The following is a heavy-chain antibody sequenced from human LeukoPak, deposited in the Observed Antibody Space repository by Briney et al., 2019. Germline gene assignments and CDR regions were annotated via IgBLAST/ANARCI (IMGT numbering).Heavy chain of an antibody. Sequence: ASVEVSCKVSGYTLTELSMHWVRQAPGEGLEWMGGFDPEDGETIYAQKFQGRVTMTEDTSTETAYMELSSLRSEDTAVYYCATAGYYGSGSYYKRGYYFDYWGQGTLVTVSS. CDR1: GYTLTELS. CDR3: ATAGYYGSGSYYKRGYYFDY. V-gene: IGHV1-24*01. J-gene: IGHJ4*02. D-gene: IGHD3-10*01. CDR2: FDPEDGET.